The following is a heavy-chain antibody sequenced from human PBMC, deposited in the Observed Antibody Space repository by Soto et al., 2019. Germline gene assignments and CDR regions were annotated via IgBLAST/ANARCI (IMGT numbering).Heavy chain of an antibody. D-gene: IGHD3-10*01. CDR2: ISGSGGST. CDR1: GFTFSSYA. Sequence: GGYLRLSCAASGFTFSSYAMSWVRKAPGKGLEWVSAISGSGGSTYYADSVKGRFTISRDNSKNTLYLQMNSLIAEDTAVYYCAKDQWFGDLKLSYYYIDVWGKGTTVTVSS. CDR3: AKDQWFGDLKLSYYYIDV. J-gene: IGHJ6*03. V-gene: IGHV3-23*01.